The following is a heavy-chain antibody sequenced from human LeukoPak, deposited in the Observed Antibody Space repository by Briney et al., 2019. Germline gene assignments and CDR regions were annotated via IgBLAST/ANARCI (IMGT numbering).Heavy chain of an antibody. J-gene: IGHJ4*02. V-gene: IGHV4-61*02. CDR1: GGSISSGSYY. CDR3: ASSAEYASGKPDFGY. D-gene: IGHD3-10*01. Sequence: SETLSLTCTVPGGSISSGSYYWSWIRQPAGKGLEWIGRIYTSGSTNYNPSLKSRVTISADTSKNQFSLKLRSVTAADTAVYYCASSAEYASGKPDFGYWGQGTLVTVSS. CDR2: IYTSGST.